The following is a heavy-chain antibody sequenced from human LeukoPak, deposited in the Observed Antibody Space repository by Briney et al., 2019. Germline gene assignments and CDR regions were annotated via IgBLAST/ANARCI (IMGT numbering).Heavy chain of an antibody. Sequence: SETLSLTCTVSGGSINSYYWSWIRQPAGKGLEWLGRIYTSGSTNYNPSLKSRVTISVKTSKNQFSLKLRSVTAADTAVYYCARVTGYTIEDYFDYWGQGTLVTVSS. D-gene: IGHD3-9*01. CDR1: GGSINSYY. J-gene: IGHJ4*02. CDR2: IYTSGST. V-gene: IGHV4-4*07. CDR3: ARVTGYTIEDYFDY.